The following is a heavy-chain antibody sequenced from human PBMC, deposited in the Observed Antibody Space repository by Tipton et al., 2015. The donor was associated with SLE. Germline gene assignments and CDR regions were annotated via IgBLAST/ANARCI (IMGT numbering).Heavy chain of an antibody. CDR2: IYYSGST. J-gene: IGHJ4*02. CDR3: ARAPSRDWDLYYFDY. Sequence: TLSLTCTVSGGSISSYYWSWIRQPPGKGLEWIGYIYYSGSTNYNPSLKSRVTISVDTSKNQFSLKLSSVTAADTAAYYCARAPSRDWDLYYFDYWGQGTLVTVSS. CDR1: GGSISSYY. D-gene: IGHD3/OR15-3a*01. V-gene: IGHV4-59*01.